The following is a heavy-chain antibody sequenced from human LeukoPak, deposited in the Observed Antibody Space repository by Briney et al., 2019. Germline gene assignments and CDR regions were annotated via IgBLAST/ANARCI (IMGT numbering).Heavy chain of an antibody. V-gene: IGHV1-69*05. CDR3: ARGPNPVVVPAAIPGFPDYFDY. Sequence: SVKVSCKASAGTFSSYAISWVRQAPGQGLEWMGGIIPIFGTANYAEKFQGRVTITTDESTSTAYMELSSLRSEDTAVYYCARGPNPVVVPAAIPGFPDYFDYWGQGTLVTVSS. CDR2: IIPIFGTA. D-gene: IGHD2-2*01. CDR1: AGTFSSYA. J-gene: IGHJ4*02.